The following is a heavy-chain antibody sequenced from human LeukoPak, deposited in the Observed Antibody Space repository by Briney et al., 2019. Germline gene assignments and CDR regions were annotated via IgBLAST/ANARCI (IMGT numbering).Heavy chain of an antibody. V-gene: IGHV3-23*01. J-gene: IGHJ6*03. Sequence: GGSLRLSCVASGFTFSSFAMTWVRQAPGKGLEWVSVISGSGDSIYHADSVKGRSTISRDNSKNTLYLQMNTLRAEDTAVYYCAREVGFMDVWGKGTTVTVSS. CDR3: AREVGFMDV. CDR2: ISGSGDSI. D-gene: IGHD5-12*01. CDR1: GFTFSSFA.